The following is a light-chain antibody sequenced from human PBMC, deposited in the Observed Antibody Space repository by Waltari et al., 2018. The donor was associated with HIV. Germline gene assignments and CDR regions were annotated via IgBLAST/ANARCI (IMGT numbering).Light chain of an antibody. J-gene: IGKJ4*01. CDR3: QQYYRTPT. CDR2: WAS. Sequence: DIVMTQSPDSLAVSLGERATINCKSSQRVLYSSNKKNYLARYQQKPGQPPKLLIYWASTRESGVPDRFSGSGSGTDFTLTISSLQAEDVAVYYCQQYYRTPTFGGGTKVEIK. V-gene: IGKV4-1*01. CDR1: QRVLYSSNKKNY.